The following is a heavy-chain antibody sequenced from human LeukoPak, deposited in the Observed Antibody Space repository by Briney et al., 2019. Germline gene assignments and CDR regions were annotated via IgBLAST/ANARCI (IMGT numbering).Heavy chain of an antibody. V-gene: IGHV3-23*01. CDR3: AKDRLVATVTTTGDHDY. J-gene: IGHJ4*02. D-gene: IGHD4-17*01. CDR1: GFTFSTYA. Sequence: GGSLRLSCAASGFTFSTYAMSWVRQAPGKGLEWVSAISGSGGSTYYADSVKGRFTISRDNSKNTLYLQMNSLRAEDAAVYYCAKDRLVATVTTTGDHDYWGQGTLVTVSS. CDR2: ISGSGGST.